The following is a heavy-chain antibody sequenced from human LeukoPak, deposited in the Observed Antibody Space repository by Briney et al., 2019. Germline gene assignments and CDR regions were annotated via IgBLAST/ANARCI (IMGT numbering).Heavy chain of an antibody. V-gene: IGHV3-48*03. Sequence: GGSLRLSRAASGFTFSSYEMNWVRQAPGKGLAGVSYISSSGSTIYYADSVKGRFTISRDNAKNSLYLQMNSLRAEDTAVYYCARDRGGSGWFNWGQGTLVTVSS. D-gene: IGHD6-19*01. CDR1: GFTFSSYE. CDR3: ARDRGGSGWFN. J-gene: IGHJ4*02. CDR2: ISSSGSTI.